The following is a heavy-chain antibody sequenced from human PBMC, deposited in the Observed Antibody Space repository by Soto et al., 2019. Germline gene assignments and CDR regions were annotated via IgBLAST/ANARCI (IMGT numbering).Heavy chain of an antibody. D-gene: IGHD6-6*01. Sequence: ASVKVSCKASGGTFSSYAISWVRQAPGQGLEWMGGIIPIFGTANYAQKFQGRVTITADESASTAYMELSSLRSEDTAVYYCVLSIAARPGYGMDVWGQGTTVTSP. V-gene: IGHV1-69*13. J-gene: IGHJ6*02. CDR3: VLSIAARPGYGMDV. CDR2: IIPIFGTA. CDR1: GGTFSSYA.